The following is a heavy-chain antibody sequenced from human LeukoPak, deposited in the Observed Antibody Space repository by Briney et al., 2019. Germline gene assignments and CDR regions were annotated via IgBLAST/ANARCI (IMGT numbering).Heavy chain of an antibody. CDR3: ARSRCISTSCYWFDP. CDR2: INPSGGST. J-gene: IGHJ5*02. D-gene: IGHD2-2*01. V-gene: IGHV1-46*01. Sequence: ASVKVSCKASGYTFTSYYMHWVRQAPGQGLEWMGIINPSGGSTSYAQKFQGRVTMTRDTSTSTVYMELSSLRSEDTAVYYCARSRCISTSCYWFDPWGQGTLVTVSS. CDR1: GYTFTSYY.